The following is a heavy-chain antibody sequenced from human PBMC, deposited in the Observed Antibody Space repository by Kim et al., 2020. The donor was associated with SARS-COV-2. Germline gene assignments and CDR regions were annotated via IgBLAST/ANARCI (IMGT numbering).Heavy chain of an antibody. V-gene: IGHV6-1*01. CDR2: WYN. Sequence: WYNDYAVSVESRITSNPDTSKNQFSLQLNSVTPEDTAVYYCASGAGNFDFWGQGTLVTVSS. CDR3: ASGAGNFDF. J-gene: IGHJ4*02. D-gene: IGHD1-26*01.